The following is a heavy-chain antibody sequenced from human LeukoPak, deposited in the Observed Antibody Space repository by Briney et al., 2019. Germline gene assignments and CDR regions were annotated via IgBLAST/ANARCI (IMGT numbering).Heavy chain of an antibody. J-gene: IGHJ4*02. D-gene: IGHD2-15*01. CDR3: ARDDRELVGGSCLDY. CDR2: INPNSGGT. V-gene: IGHV1-2*02. CDR1: GGTFSSYA. Sequence: ASVKVSCKASGGTFSSYAISWVRQAPGQGLEWMGWINPNSGGTNYAQKFQGRVTMTRDTSISTAYMELSRLRSDDTAVYYCARDDRELVGGSCLDYWGQGTLVTVSS.